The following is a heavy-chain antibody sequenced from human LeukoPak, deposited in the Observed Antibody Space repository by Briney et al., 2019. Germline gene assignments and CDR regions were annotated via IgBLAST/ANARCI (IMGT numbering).Heavy chain of an antibody. Sequence: GGSLRLSCAASGFTFSTFNMNWVRQAPGRGLEWVSSISSSSNSIYYADSVKGRFTISRDNAKNSLYLQMNSLSAEDTAVFYCAASIAARYWGQGTLVTVSS. D-gene: IGHD6-13*01. CDR1: GFTFSTFN. CDR3: AASIAARY. CDR2: ISSSSNSI. V-gene: IGHV3-21*01. J-gene: IGHJ4*02.